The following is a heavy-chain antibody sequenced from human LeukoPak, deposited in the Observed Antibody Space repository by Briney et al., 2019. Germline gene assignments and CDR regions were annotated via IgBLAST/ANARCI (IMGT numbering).Heavy chain of an antibody. J-gene: IGHJ6*03. CDR1: GGSISSGSYY. V-gene: IGHV4-61*02. D-gene: IGHD3-10*01. CDR3: ARDTPTITMVRGVIIRGLYYMDV. Sequence: SETLSLTCTVSGGSISSGSYYWSWIRQPAGKGLEWIGRIYTSGSTNYNPSLKSRVTISVDTSKNQFSLKLSFVTAADTAVYYCARDTPTITMVRGVIIRGLYYMDVWGKGTTVTISS. CDR2: IYTSGST.